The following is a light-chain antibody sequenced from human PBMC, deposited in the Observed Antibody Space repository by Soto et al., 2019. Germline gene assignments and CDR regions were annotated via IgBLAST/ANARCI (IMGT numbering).Light chain of an antibody. J-gene: IGLJ1*01. Sequence: QSALTQPPSASGSPGQSVTISCTGTSSDVGGYNYVSWYQQHPGKAPKLMIYEVSKRPSGVPDRFSGSKSGTTASLTVSGLQAEDEADYYRSSYAGSNDVFGTGTKVTVL. V-gene: IGLV2-8*01. CDR3: SSYAGSNDV. CDR2: EVS. CDR1: SSDVGGYNY.